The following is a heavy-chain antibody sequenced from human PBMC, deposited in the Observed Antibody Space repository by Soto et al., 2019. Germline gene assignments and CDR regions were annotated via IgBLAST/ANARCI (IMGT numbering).Heavy chain of an antibody. CDR3: ARDDSGLLGY. V-gene: IGHV1-3*01. CDR1: GYTSTNNP. J-gene: IGHJ4*02. CDR2: INAGNGDT. Sequence: GASVKVSCKVPGYTSTNNPMHWVRQAPGQRLEWMGWINAGNGDTKSSQKFQGRVSITRDTSASIAYMEVSSLTSEDTAGYYCARDDSGLLGYWGQGTLVTVSS. D-gene: IGHD3-10*01.